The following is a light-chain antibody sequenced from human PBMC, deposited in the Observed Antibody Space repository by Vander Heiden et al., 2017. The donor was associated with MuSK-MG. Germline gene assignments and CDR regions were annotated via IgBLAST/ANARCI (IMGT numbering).Light chain of an antibody. Sequence: QSALTPPPSLSGAPGQRLTISGTGGSANIVAGYDVHCDQQLPGTAPKLLIYGNSNRPSGVPDRFSGSKSGTSASLAITGLQAEEEADYYCQSYDSSLSVHVVFGGGTKLTVL. V-gene: IGLV1-40*01. CDR2: GNS. J-gene: IGLJ2*01. CDR3: QSYDSSLSVHVV. CDR1: SANIVAGYD.